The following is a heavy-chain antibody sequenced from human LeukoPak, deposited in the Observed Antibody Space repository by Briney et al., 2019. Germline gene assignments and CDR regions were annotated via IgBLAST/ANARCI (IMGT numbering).Heavy chain of an antibody. Sequence: GRSLRLSCAASGFTFDDYAMHWVRQAPGKGLEWFSGISWNSGSIGYADSVKGRFTISRDNAKNSLYLPMNNLSAEDTALYYCANDRSIAVPSSFDLWGRSTLVTVSS. V-gene: IGHV3-9*01. D-gene: IGHD6-19*01. CDR1: GFTFDDYA. J-gene: IGHJ2*01. CDR2: ISWNSGSI. CDR3: ANDRSIAVPSSFDL.